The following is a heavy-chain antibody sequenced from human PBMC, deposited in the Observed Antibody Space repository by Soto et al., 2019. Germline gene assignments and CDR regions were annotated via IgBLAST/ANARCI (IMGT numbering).Heavy chain of an antibody. CDR3: ARDIVVVTGNHAFDI. J-gene: IGHJ3*02. V-gene: IGHV3-53*01. CDR2: IYSGGST. Sequence: SLRLSLAAPGVPLTSNYMSWGRPAPGKGLEWVSVIYSGGSTYYADSVKGRFTISRDNSKNTLYLQMNSLRAEDTAVFYCARDIVVVTGNHAFDIWGQGTMVTVSS. CDR1: GVPLTSNY. D-gene: IGHD2-21*02.